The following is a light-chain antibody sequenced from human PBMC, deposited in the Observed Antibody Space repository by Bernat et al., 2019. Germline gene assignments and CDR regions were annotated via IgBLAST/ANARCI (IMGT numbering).Light chain of an antibody. CDR2: GTS. Sequence: EVVMTQSPATLSVSPGERATLSCRASQSVTSDLAWYQQNPGQAPRLLIYGTSSRATGIPARFSASGSGTDFTLTISSLQSEDFAVYYCQQYNNWPYTFGQGTKLEIK. CDR3: QQYNNWPYT. V-gene: IGKV3-15*01. CDR1: QSVTSD. J-gene: IGKJ2*01.